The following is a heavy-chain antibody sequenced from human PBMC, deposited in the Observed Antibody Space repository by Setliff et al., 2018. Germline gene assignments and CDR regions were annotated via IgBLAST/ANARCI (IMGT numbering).Heavy chain of an antibody. J-gene: IGHJ3*02. CDR2: IYYSGST. D-gene: IGHD4-17*01. CDR1: GGSISSYY. V-gene: IGHV4-59*08. CDR3: ARHENDYGDYDDAFDI. Sequence: TLSLTCTVSGGSISSYYWSWIRQPPGKGLEWIGYIYYSGSTNYNPSLKSRVTIFVDTSKNQFSLKVSSVTAADTAVYYCARHENDYGDYDDAFDIWGQGTMVTVSS.